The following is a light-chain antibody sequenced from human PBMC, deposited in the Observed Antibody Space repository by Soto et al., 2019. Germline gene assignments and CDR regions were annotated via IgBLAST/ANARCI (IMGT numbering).Light chain of an antibody. Sequence: DIVMTQSPDSLAVSLGERATINCKSNQSVLLTSNNKNYLAWYQQKPGQPPKLLIYWASTRESGVPDRFSASGSGTDFTLTITGLQAQDVAVYYCQQYFTTASTFGQGTRLEIK. CDR3: QQYFTTAST. CDR2: WAS. V-gene: IGKV4-1*01. CDR1: QSVLLTSNNKNY. J-gene: IGKJ5*01.